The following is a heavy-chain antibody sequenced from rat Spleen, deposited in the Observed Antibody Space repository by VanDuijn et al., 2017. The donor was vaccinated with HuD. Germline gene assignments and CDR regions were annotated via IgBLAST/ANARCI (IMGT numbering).Heavy chain of an antibody. V-gene: IGHV5S23*01. CDR3: ARHPQLGTFWYFDF. J-gene: IGHJ1*01. Sequence: EVQLVESGGDLVQPGRSLKLTCAASGFTFSNYDMAWVRQAPTKGLEWVASISPSGGDTYYRDSMKGRFTISRDNAKSTLYLQMDSLRSEDTATYYCARHPQLGTFWYFDFWGPGTMVTVSS. D-gene: IGHD3-4*01. CDR2: ISPSGGDT. CDR1: GFTFSNYD.